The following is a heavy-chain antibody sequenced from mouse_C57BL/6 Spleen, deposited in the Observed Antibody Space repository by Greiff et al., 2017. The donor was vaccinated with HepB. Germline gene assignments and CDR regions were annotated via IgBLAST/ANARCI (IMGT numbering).Heavy chain of an antibody. V-gene: IGHV1-26*01. CDR2: INPNNGGT. CDR1: GYTFTDYY. J-gene: IGHJ2*01. Sequence: VQLHQSGPELVKPGASVKISCKASGYTFTDYYMNWVKQSHGKSLEWIGDINPNNGGTSYNQKFKGKATLTVDTSSSTAYMELRSLTSEDSAVYYCARKYYFDYWGQGTTLTVSS. CDR3: ARKYYFDY.